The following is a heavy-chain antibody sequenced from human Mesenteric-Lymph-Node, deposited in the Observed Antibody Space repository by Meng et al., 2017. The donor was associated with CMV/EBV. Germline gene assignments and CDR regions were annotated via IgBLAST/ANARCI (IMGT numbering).Heavy chain of an antibody. D-gene: IGHD5-12*01. J-gene: IGHJ4*02. CDR2: IRQGGSEV. CDR3: ARDHGYDRSTDSDY. V-gene: IGHV3-7*01. Sequence: GESLKISCAASGFTFSSYWMSWVRQAPGKGLEWVANIRQGGSEVHYVDSVRGRFTISRDNAKNSLYLQMNSLRAEDTALYYCARDHGYDRSTDSDYWGQGTLVTVSS. CDR1: GFTFSSYW.